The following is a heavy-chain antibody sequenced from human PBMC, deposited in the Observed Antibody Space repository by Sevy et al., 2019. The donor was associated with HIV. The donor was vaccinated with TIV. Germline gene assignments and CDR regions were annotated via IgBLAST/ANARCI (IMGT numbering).Heavy chain of an antibody. CDR3: VSGRGVYYFDP. Sequence: GGPLRLSCAASGFTFSNYCMRWVRQAPGKGLEWVAIINLDGTEKYYGDSMKGRFTISRDNAKKSLYLQMSSLRAEDTAVYYCVSGRGVYYFDPWGQGTLVTVSS. J-gene: IGHJ4*02. V-gene: IGHV3-7*01. CDR2: INLDGTEK. D-gene: IGHD1-20*01. CDR1: GFTFSNYC.